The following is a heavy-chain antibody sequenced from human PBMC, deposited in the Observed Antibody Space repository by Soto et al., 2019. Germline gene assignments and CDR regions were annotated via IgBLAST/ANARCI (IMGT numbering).Heavy chain of an antibody. Sequence: VQLVESGGGLVQPGGSLRLSCVASGCTFDYYWMHWVRQAPGEGLMWVSRLQTDGSHPDYADSVKGRFTICRDNAKNALDLQMHKLRAEATALYYCARGGKPEYWGPGTLVTVSS. CDR1: GCTFDYYW. D-gene: IGHD6-13*01. J-gene: IGHJ1*01. CDR2: LQTDGSHP. V-gene: IGHV3-74*01. CDR3: ARGGKPEY.